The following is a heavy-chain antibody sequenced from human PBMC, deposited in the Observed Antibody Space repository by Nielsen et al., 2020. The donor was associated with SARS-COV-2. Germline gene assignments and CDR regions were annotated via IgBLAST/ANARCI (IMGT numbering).Heavy chain of an antibody. CDR2: ISAYNGNT. Sequence: ASVKVSCKASGYIFTGYGISWVRQAPGQGLEWMGWISAYNGNTNYAQKLQVTVTMTTDTYTSTAYMELRSLRSDDTAVYYCARTNFQYSSGWGFDYWGQGTLVTVSS. J-gene: IGHJ4*02. D-gene: IGHD6-19*01. V-gene: IGHV1-18*04. CDR1: GYIFTGYG. CDR3: ARTNFQYSSGWGFDY.